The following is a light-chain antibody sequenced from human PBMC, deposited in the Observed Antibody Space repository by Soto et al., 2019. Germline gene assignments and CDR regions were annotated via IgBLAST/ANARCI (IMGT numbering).Light chain of an antibody. V-gene: IGKV3-20*01. CDR2: GAS. Sequence: VLTQSPGTLSLSPGERATLSCRASQSVSSTYLAWYQQKPGQAPRLLIYGASSRATGIPDRFSGSGSGTDFTLTISRLEPEDFAVYYCQQFGSSPRTFGQGTKVDIK. J-gene: IGKJ1*01. CDR1: QSVSSTY. CDR3: QQFGSSPRT.